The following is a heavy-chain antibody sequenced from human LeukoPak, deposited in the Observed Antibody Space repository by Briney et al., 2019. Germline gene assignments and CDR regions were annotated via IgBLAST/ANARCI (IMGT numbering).Heavy chain of an antibody. Sequence: SETLSLTCTVSGGSISSGDYYWSWIRQPPGKGLEWIGYIYYSGSTYYNSSLKSRVTISVDTSKNQFSLKLSSVTAADTAVYYCARTLGGVYYFDYWGQGTLVTVSS. CDR1: GGSISSGDYY. CDR2: IYYSGST. J-gene: IGHJ4*02. CDR3: ARTLGGVYYFDY. D-gene: IGHD2-8*02. V-gene: IGHV4-30-4*01.